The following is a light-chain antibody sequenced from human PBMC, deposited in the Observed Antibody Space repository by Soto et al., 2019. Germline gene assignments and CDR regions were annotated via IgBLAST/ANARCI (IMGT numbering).Light chain of an antibody. CDR2: GTS. CDR3: LQDYIHPYT. V-gene: IGKV1-6*01. CDR1: QDIRND. Sequence: AIQMTQSPSSLSVSVGDRITITCRASQDIRNDLGWYQQKPGKAPKLLIYGTSNLQSGVPSRFSGSGSGTDFTLTISRLQPEDLATYYCLQDYIHPYTFGQGTKLEIK. J-gene: IGKJ2*01.